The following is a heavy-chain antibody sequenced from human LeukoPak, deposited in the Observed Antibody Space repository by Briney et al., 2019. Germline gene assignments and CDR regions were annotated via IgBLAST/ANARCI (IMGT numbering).Heavy chain of an antibody. CDR2: ISYDGGQK. V-gene: IGHV3-30-3*01. D-gene: IGHD6-13*01. CDR3: ARSHSSSWHYFNY. CDR1: GFTFNDYT. Sequence: GGSLRLSCAASGFTFNDYTMHWVRQAPGKGLEWVAVISYDGGQKYYADSVKGRFTISRDNSKSTLYLQMNSLRAEDTAVYYCARSHSSSWHYFNYWGQGTLVTVSS. J-gene: IGHJ4*02.